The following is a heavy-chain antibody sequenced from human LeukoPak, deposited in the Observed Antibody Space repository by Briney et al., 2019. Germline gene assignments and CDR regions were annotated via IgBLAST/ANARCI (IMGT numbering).Heavy chain of an antibody. J-gene: IGHJ5*02. D-gene: IGHD2-8*01. CDR1: GYTFTVYY. V-gene: IGHV1-2*02. Sequence: ASVKVTSKASGYTFTVYYMHWVRQAPGQGLEWMGWINPNGGGANDAQKLRGRVTMTREASISTAYMEVSRRRSGGTAVYYCARDRYCTNGVCYTSWFDRWGQGTLVTVSS. CDR2: INPNGGGA. CDR3: ARDRYCTNGVCYTSWFDR.